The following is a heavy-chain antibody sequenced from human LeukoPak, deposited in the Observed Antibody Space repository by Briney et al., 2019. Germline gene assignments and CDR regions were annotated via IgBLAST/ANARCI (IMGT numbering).Heavy chain of an antibody. CDR2: IRFDGTSE. J-gene: IGHJ4*02. D-gene: IGHD6-19*01. CDR1: GFTFSNFG. CDR3: ARVQRGIAVALDY. Sequence: PGGPLRLSCAASGFTFSNFGMHWVRQAPGKGLEWVAFIRFDGTSEFYADSVKARFTISRDNVKNLLYLQMNSLRAEDTAVYYCARVQRGIAVALDYWGQGTLATVSS. V-gene: IGHV3-30*02.